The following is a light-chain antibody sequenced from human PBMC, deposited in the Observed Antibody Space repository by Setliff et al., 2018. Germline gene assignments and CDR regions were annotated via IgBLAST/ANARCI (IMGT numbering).Light chain of an antibody. J-gene: IGLJ1*01. V-gene: IGLV1-44*01. CDR1: GSNIGSNT. CDR3: SAWDDRLNVYV. CDR2: RNN. Sequence: QSVLTEPPSVTGAPGQTVTISCSGGGSNIGSNTVSWYQQFPGTAPKLLISRNNKRPSGVPDRFSGSKSGTSASLAISGLQSEDEADYYCSAWDDRLNVYVFGTGTKVTVL.